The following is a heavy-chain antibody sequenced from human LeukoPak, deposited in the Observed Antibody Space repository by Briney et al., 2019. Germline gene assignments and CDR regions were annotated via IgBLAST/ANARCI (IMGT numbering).Heavy chain of an antibody. D-gene: IGHD6-13*01. CDR3: ARDGPAAPRNHDAFDI. V-gene: IGHV4-31*03. CDR1: GDSISSGGYF. J-gene: IGHJ3*02. CDR2: IHYSGTT. Sequence: PSETLSLTCSVSGDSISSGGYFWSWIRQHPGKGLEWIGYIHYSGTTDYNPSLKSRVTISVDTSKNQFSLKLRSVTAADAAVYYCARDGPAAPRNHDAFDIWGHGTMVPVSS.